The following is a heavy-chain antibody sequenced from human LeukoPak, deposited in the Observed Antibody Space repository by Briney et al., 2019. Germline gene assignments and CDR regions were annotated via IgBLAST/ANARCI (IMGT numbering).Heavy chain of an antibody. CDR1: GGSISSYY. Sequence: SETLSLTCTVSGGSISSYYWSWIRQPPGKGLEWIGYIYYSGSTNYNPSLMSRVTISVDTSKNQFSLKLSSVTAADTAVYYCARVPLGYCSSTSCPYYYYYGMDVWGKGTTVTVSS. J-gene: IGHJ6*04. CDR2: IYYSGST. CDR3: ARVPLGYCSSTSCPYYYYYGMDV. D-gene: IGHD2-2*01. V-gene: IGHV4-59*01.